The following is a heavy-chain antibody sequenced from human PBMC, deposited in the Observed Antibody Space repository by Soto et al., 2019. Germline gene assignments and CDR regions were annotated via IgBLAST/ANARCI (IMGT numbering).Heavy chain of an antibody. CDR1: GYTFTSYG. D-gene: IGHD4-4*01. CDR2: ISAHHDNT. CDR3: ARDYRNTVTADFDY. J-gene: IGHJ4*02. Sequence: QVQLMQSGAEVKPPGASVKVSCKASGYTFTSYGISWVRQAPGQGLEWMGWISAHHDNTKYAQKFQGRVTMTTDTSTSTAYMDLRSLRSDDTAFDYCARDYRNTVTADFDYWGQGTRVPFSS. V-gene: IGHV1-18*01.